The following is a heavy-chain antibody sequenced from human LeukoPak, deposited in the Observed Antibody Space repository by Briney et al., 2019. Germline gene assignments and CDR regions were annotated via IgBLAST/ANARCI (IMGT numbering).Heavy chain of an antibody. CDR1: EFTFSSYA. D-gene: IGHD3-10*01. CDR3: ANTPRAWFGELFSHFVY. CDR2: ISGNGGLT. V-gene: IGHV3-23*01. J-gene: IGHJ4*02. Sequence: GGSLRLSCAASEFTFSSYAMSWVRQAPGKGLEWVSAISGNGGLTYYADSVKGRFTISRDNSKNTVYLQMNSLRAEDTAVYYCANTPRAWFGELFSHFVYWGQGTLVTVSS.